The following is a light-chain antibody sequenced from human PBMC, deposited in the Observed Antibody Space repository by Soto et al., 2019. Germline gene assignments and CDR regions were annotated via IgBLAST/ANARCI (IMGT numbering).Light chain of an antibody. CDR2: AAS. V-gene: IGKV1-39*01. CDR3: QQSGDTPPWT. Sequence: DIQMTQSPSSLSASVGYRVTVTCRARQSIRIYLNWYQQKPRKAPELLLFAASSLQSGVPSRFSGSGSGTDFTLTISSLQPEDFATYYCQQSGDTPPWTFGQGTKVDIK. CDR1: QSIRIY. J-gene: IGKJ1*01.